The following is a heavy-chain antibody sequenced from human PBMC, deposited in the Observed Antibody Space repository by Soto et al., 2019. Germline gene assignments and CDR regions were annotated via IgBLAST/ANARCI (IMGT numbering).Heavy chain of an antibody. J-gene: IGHJ6*03. CDR1: GFTFDDYG. CDR2: INWNGGRT. D-gene: IGHD5-12*01. V-gene: IGHV3-20*04. Sequence: EVQLVESGGGVVRPGGSLRLSCVASGFTFDDYGMHWVRQAPGKGLGSVSGINWNGGRTGYPGSMKGRFIIYRDNAKNCLYLQMNSLRAEDTAVYYCARSGKIVATTDYYMDVWGNGTTVTVSS. CDR3: ARSGKIVATTDYYMDV.